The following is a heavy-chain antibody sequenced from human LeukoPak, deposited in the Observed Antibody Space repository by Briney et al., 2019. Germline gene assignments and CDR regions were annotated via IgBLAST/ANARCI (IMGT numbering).Heavy chain of an antibody. CDR2: ISWNSGSI. V-gene: IGHV3-9*01. J-gene: IGHJ4*02. CDR1: GFTFSDYA. D-gene: IGHD6-19*01. CDR3: AKDNRRHYTSGPNPDSLH. Sequence: GGSLRLSCAVSGFTFSDYAMHWVRQPPGKGLEWVSGISWNSGSIDYADSVKGRFTISRDNAKNSLYLQMNSLRVEDTAFYYCAKDNRRHYTSGPNPDSLHWGQGALVTVSS.